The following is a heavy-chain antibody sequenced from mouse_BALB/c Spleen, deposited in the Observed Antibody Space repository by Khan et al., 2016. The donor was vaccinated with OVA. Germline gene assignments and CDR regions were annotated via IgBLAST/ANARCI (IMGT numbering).Heavy chain of an antibody. J-gene: IGHJ4*01. CDR2: ILPGSVSI. CDR1: GYTFSSYW. D-gene: IGHD4-1*01. Sequence: VQLQESGAEVMKPGASVKISCKTTGYTFSSYWIEWVKQTPGHGLEWIGEILPGSVSIKYNEKFKGKATFTAETSSNTAYIQFSSLTSEDSADYYCSREGLGRAMDYWGQGTSVAVSS. CDR3: SREGLGRAMDY. V-gene: IGHV1-9*01.